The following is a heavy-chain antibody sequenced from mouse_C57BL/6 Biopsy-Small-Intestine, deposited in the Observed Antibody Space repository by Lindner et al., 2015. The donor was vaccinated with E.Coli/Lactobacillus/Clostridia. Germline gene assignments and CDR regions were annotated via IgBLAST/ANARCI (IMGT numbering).Heavy chain of an antibody. J-gene: IGHJ4*01. CDR3: ARETTVVATKAMDY. Sequence: VQLQESGAELARPGASVKLSCKASGYTFTSYGISWVKQRTGQGLEWIGEIYPRSGSTYYNEKFKGKATLTADKSSSTAYMELRSLTSEDSAVYFCARETTVVATKAMDYWGQGTSVTVSS. D-gene: IGHD1-1*01. CDR1: GYTFTSYG. V-gene: IGHV1-81*01. CDR2: IYPRSGST.